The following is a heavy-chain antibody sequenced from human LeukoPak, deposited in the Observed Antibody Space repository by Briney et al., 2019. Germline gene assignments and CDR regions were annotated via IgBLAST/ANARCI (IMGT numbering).Heavy chain of an antibody. D-gene: IGHD5-12*01. CDR3: ASSLDIVATMDY. J-gene: IGHJ4*02. CDR2: ISSSSYT. V-gene: IGHV3-11*03. CDR1: GFTFSDYY. Sequence: PGGSLRLSCAASGFTFSDYYMSWIRQAPGKGLEWVSYISSSSYTNYADSVKGRFTISRDNAKNSLYLQMNSLGAEDTAVYYCASSLDIVATMDYWGQGTLVTVSS.